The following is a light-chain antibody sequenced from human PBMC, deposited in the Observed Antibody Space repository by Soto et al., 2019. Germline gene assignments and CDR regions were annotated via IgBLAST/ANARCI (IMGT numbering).Light chain of an antibody. Sequence: QSALTQPASVSGSPGQSITISCTGSSSDVGAYNYVSWYQQYPGKAPKLMIYDVSNRPSGVSNRFSGSKSGNTASLTISRLQAEDEADYYCSSYTSPSTYVFGPGTKLTVL. V-gene: IGLV2-14*03. CDR3: SSYTSPSTYV. CDR2: DVS. CDR1: SSDVGAYNY. J-gene: IGLJ1*01.